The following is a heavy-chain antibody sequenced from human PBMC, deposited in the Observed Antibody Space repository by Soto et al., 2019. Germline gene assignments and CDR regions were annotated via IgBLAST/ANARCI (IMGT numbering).Heavy chain of an antibody. CDR3: ARGGHVVVVTAALDY. D-gene: IGHD2-21*02. CDR2: VNPSGGHT. CDR1: GDTFTDYY. J-gene: IGHJ4*02. V-gene: IGHV1-46*01. Sequence: QVQLMQSGAEVKKPGASVKVSCKASGDTFTDYYIHWVRQAPGQGLEWMGTVNPSGGHTTYAQHCLGRVTMTRDTSISTLYMELTSLTSDDRAIYYCARGGHVVVVTAALDYWGQGTLVTVSS.